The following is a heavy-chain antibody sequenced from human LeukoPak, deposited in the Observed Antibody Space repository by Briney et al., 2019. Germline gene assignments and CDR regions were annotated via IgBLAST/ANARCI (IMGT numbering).Heavy chain of an antibody. D-gene: IGHD4-23*01. CDR3: TITTTVEAFDI. CDR1: GFSFSASA. Sequence: GGSLRLSCAASGFSFSASAMHWVRQASGKGLEWVGRIRSKGNSYATEYGASMKGRFTISRDDSKNTAYLQMNSLKTEDTAVYYCTITTTVEAFDIWGQGTMVTVSS. CDR2: IRSKGNSYAT. J-gene: IGHJ3*02. V-gene: IGHV3-73*01.